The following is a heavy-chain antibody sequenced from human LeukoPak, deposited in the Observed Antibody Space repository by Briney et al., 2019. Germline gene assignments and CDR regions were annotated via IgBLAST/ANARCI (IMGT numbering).Heavy chain of an antibody. D-gene: IGHD6-19*01. Sequence: SVKVSCKASGGTFSSYAISWVRQAPGQGLEWMGGIIPIFGTANYAQKFQGRVTITADKSTSTAYMELSSLRSEDTAVYYCAIRYSSGWRDWYFDLWGRGTLVTVSS. J-gene: IGHJ2*01. CDR3: AIRYSSGWRDWYFDL. CDR2: IIPIFGTA. CDR1: GGTFSSYA. V-gene: IGHV1-69*06.